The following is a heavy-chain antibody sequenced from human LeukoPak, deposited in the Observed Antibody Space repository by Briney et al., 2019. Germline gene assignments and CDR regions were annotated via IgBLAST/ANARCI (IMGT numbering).Heavy chain of an antibody. Sequence: SVSVTRNASGSTFTSYGNSWVRQGPAQGLERMGWISAYNGNTNYAQKLQGRVTMTTDKSTSTAYMELRSLRSDDTAVYYCARGRGYCSSTSCQLTDYWGQGTLVTVSS. CDR3: ARGRGYCSSTSCQLTDY. V-gene: IGHV1-18*01. CDR1: GSTFTSYG. D-gene: IGHD2-2*01. J-gene: IGHJ4*02. CDR2: ISAYNGNT.